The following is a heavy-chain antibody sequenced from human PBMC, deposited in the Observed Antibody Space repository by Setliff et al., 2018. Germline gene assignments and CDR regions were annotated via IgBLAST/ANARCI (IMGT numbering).Heavy chain of an antibody. Sequence: PSETLSLTCNVSGDSMNDNHWTWIRQPPGKGLEWIGYIYTSGGTNYNPSLKSRVTISVDMSKNQFSLKLSSAIAADTAVYYCARGVSSVSRTPRYWGRGILVTVSS. D-gene: IGHD6-19*01. CDR1: GDSMNDNH. CDR2: IYTSGGT. CDR3: ARGVSSVSRTPRY. J-gene: IGHJ4*02. V-gene: IGHV4-4*08.